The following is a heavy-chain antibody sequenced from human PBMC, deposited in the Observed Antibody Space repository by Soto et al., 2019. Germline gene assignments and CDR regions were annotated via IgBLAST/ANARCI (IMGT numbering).Heavy chain of an antibody. V-gene: IGHV3-23*01. CDR1: GFTFGSYG. Sequence: EVQLLQSGGGLVLPGGSLRLSCEASGFTFGSYGMTWVRQGPGKGLEWVSLIGADGGTTYTAEAVKGRFTIARDNSRNSLYLQMDNLRVEDTAVYYCEKGYGWDYLDYWGQGALVTVSP. CDR3: EKGYGWDYLDY. CDR2: IGADGGTT. D-gene: IGHD4-17*01. J-gene: IGHJ4*02.